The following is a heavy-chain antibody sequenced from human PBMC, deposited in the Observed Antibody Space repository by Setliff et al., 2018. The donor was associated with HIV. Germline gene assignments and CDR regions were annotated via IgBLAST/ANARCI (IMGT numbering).Heavy chain of an antibody. J-gene: IGHJ4*02. V-gene: IGHV3-48*01. CDR1: GFTFSSNW. CDR2: ISGSSTTI. CDR3: AREDPARVSPDY. D-gene: IGHD6-13*01. Sequence: GGSLRLSCAASGFTFSSNWMNWVRQAPGKGLEWISYISGSSTTIYYADSVKGRFIISRDNAKNSLYLQMNSLRAEDTAVYYCAREDPARVSPDYWGQGTLVTVSS.